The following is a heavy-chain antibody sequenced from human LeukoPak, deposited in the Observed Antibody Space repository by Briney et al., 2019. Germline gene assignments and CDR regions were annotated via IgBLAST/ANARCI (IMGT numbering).Heavy chain of an antibody. CDR2: ISYDGSNK. V-gene: IGHV3-30*01. J-gene: IGHJ6*03. Sequence: GGSLRLSCAASGFTFSSYAMHWVRQAPGKGLEWVAVISYDGSNKYYADSVKGRFTISRDNSKNTLYLQMNSLRAEDTAVYYCARKSVLTGYFYYYYYMDVWGKGTTVTVSS. D-gene: IGHD3-9*01. CDR3: ARKSVLTGYFYYYYYMDV. CDR1: GFTFSSYA.